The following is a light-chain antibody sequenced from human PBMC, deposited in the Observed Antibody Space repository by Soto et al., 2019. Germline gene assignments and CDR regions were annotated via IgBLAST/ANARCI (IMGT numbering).Light chain of an antibody. CDR3: QPDGTSPT. J-gene: IGKJ5*01. Sequence: EIVLTQSPGTLSLFAGERATLSCRASQSLITRYLAWYQQKPGQAPRLLIYGASSRATGIPDRLRGSGSGIGFTLTISRLEPEDFAPYCCQPDGTSPTFGKGTRLEIK. CDR2: GAS. V-gene: IGKV3-20*01. CDR1: QSLITRY.